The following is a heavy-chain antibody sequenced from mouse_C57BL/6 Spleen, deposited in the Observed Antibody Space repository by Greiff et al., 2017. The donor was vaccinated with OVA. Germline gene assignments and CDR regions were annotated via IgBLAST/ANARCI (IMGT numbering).Heavy chain of an antibody. CDR3: ARWLPPYYYAMDY. Sequence: QVQLKQPGAELVMPGASVKLSCKASGYTFTSYWMHWVKQRPGQGLEWIGEIDPSDSYTNFNQKFKGKSTLTVDKSSSTAYMQLSSLTSEDSAVYYCARWLPPYYYAMDYWGQGTSVTVSS. CDR2: IDPSDSYT. V-gene: IGHV1-69*01. CDR1: GYTFTSYW. D-gene: IGHD2-2*01. J-gene: IGHJ4*01.